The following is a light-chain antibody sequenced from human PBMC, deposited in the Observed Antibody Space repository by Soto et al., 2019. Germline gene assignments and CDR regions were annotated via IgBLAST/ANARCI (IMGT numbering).Light chain of an antibody. Sequence: QPALTQPASVSGSPGQSITISCTGTISDVGSYNLVSWYQQHPGNAPKVMIYAGSKRPSGVSNRFSGSKSGNTASLTISGLQTEDEADYYCCSYAGGSTYVFGSGTKVTVL. J-gene: IGLJ1*01. CDR3: CSYAGGSTYV. CDR1: ISDVGSYNL. CDR2: AGS. V-gene: IGLV2-23*01.